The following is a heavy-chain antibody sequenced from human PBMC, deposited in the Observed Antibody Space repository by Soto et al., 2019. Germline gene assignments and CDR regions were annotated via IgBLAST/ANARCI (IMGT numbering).Heavy chain of an antibody. D-gene: IGHD3-10*01. CDR1: GYTFTSYG. V-gene: IGHV1-18*01. J-gene: IGHJ5*02. CDR3: ATTSRGYYGSGSYSFANWFDP. Sequence: QVQLVQSGAEVKKPGASVKVSCKASGYTFTSYGISWVRQAPGQGLEWMGWISAYNGNTNYAQKLQGRVTMTTETSTRTAYMELRSLRSDDTAVYYCATTSRGYYGSGSYSFANWFDPWGQGTLVTVSS. CDR2: ISAYNGNT.